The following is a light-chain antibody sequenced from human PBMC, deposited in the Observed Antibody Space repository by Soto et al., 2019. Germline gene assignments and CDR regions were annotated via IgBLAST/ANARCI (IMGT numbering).Light chain of an antibody. Sequence: DIRVTQSPPTLSASVGDRVTITCRASQGISSYLAWYQQKPGKAPKLLIYAASTLQAGVPSRFSGSGSGTDFTLTISSLQPEDVAAYYCQKYNSAPLTFGGGTKVDIK. CDR3: QKYNSAPLT. CDR1: QGISSY. V-gene: IGKV1-27*01. J-gene: IGKJ4*01. CDR2: AAS.